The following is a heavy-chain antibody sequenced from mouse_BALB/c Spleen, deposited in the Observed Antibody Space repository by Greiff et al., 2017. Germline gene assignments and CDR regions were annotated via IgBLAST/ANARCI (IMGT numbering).Heavy chain of an antibody. V-gene: IGHV5-4*02. CDR3: ARHYRYDGYFDV. D-gene: IGHD2-14*01. Sequence: EVHLVESGGGLVKPGGSLKLSCAASGFTFSDYYMYWVRQTPEKRLEWVATISDGGSYTYYPDSVKGRFTISRDNAKNNLYLQMSSLKSEDTAMYYCARHYRYDGYFDVWGAGTTVTVSS. CDR2: ISDGGSYT. J-gene: IGHJ1*01. CDR1: GFTFSDYY.